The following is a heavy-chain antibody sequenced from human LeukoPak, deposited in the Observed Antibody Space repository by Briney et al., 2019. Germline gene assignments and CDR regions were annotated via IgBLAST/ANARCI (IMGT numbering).Heavy chain of an antibody. V-gene: IGHV3-23*01. D-gene: IGHD6-13*01. Sequence: QPGGSLRLSCAASGFTFSSYAMSWVRQAPGKGLEWVSAISGSGGGTYYADSVKGRFTISRDNSKNTLYLQMNSLRAEDTAVYYCAKVMGTRIAAAVNGMDVWGQGTTVTVSS. J-gene: IGHJ6*02. CDR2: ISGSGGGT. CDR3: AKVMGTRIAAAVNGMDV. CDR1: GFTFSSYA.